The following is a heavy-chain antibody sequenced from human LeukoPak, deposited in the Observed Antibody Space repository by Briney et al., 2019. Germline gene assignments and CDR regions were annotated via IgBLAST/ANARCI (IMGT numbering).Heavy chain of an antibody. CDR2: IYYSGST. D-gene: IGHD6-19*01. J-gene: IGHJ4*02. Sequence: SETLSLTCTVSGGSISSYYWSWIRQPPGKGLEWIGYIYYSGSTNCNPSLKSRVTISVDTSKNQFSLKLSSVTAADTAVYYCARALDSSGWYADFDWGQGTLVTVSS. CDR1: GGSISSYY. V-gene: IGHV4-59*01. CDR3: ARALDSSGWYADFD.